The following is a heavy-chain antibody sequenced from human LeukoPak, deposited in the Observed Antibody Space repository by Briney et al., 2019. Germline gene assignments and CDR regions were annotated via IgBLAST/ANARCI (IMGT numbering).Heavy chain of an antibody. CDR1: GFTFSSYA. CDR2: ISYDGSNK. J-gene: IGHJ4*02. Sequence: GGSLRLSCAASGFTFSSYAMHWVRQAPGKGLEWVAVISYDGSNKYYADSVKGRFTISRDNSKNTLYLQMNSLRAEDTAVYYCARDVWSSGWIFDYWGQGTLVTVSS. D-gene: IGHD6-19*01. CDR3: ARDVWSSGWIFDY. V-gene: IGHV3-30*04.